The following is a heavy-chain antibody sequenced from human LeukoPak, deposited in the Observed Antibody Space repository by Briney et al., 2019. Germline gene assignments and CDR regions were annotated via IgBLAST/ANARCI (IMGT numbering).Heavy chain of an antibody. CDR2: IRSKAYGGTT. CDR1: GFTFGDYA. V-gene: IGHV3-49*04. Sequence: PGRSLRLSCTASGFTFGDYAMSWVRQAPGKGQEWVGFIRSKAYGGTTEYAASVKGRFTISRDDSKSIAYLQMNSLKTEDTAVYYCTRTMVRGVVPNYYYYGMDVWGKGTTVTVSS. CDR3: TRTMVRGVVPNYYYYGMDV. J-gene: IGHJ6*04. D-gene: IGHD3-10*01.